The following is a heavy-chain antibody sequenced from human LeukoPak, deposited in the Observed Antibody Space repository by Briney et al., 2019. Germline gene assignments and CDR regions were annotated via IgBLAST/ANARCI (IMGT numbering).Heavy chain of an antibody. CDR1: GYTFTHHD. D-gene: IGHD3-22*01. CDR2: MNPNSGRT. V-gene: IGHV1-8*03. Sequence: ASVKVSYKASGYTFTHHDIKWVRQATGQGLEWMGWMNPNSGRTGYAQKFQGRVTITRDTSISTAYMELSTLKSEDTAVYYCARDISGYSNWFDPWGQGTLVTVSS. J-gene: IGHJ5*02. CDR3: ARDISGYSNWFDP.